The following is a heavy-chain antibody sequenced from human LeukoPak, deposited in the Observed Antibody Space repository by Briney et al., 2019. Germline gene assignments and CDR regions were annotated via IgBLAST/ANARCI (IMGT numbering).Heavy chain of an antibody. D-gene: IGHD2/OR15-2a*01. J-gene: IGHJ3*02. CDR3: GKLYNGTGGVVFDI. Sequence: GGSLRLSCAASGFTLGSYWMSWVRQAPGKGLEWVANIKQDGSEKYYVDSVKGRFTISRDNAKNSLYLQMNSLRAEDTAVYYGGKLYNGTGGVVFDIGGKGKRVPV. CDR2: IKQDGSEK. V-gene: IGHV3-7*03. CDR1: GFTLGSYW.